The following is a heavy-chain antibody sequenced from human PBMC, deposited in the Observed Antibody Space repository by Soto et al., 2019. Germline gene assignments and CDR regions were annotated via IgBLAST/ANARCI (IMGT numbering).Heavy chain of an antibody. Sequence: QVQLQQWGAGLLKPSETLSLTCAVYGGSFSGYYWSWIRQPPVKGLEWIGEINHSGSTNYNPSLKSRVTISVDTSKNQFSLKLSSVTAADTAVYYCARGLHFDLWGRGTLVTVSS. CDR3: ARGLHFDL. V-gene: IGHV4-34*01. J-gene: IGHJ2*01. D-gene: IGHD2-15*01. CDR1: GGSFSGYY. CDR2: INHSGST.